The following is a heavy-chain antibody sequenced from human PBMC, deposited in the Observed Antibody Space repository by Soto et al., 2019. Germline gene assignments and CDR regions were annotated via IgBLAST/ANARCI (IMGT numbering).Heavy chain of an antibody. D-gene: IGHD3-3*01. CDR1: GDSVSSNSAA. CDR2: TYYRSKWYN. CDR3: ARELFGVVIISYYYYMDV. V-gene: IGHV6-1*01. J-gene: IGHJ6*03. Sequence: QVPLQQSGPGLVKPSQTLSLTCAISGDSVSSNSAAWNWIRQSPSRGLEWLGRTYYRSKWYNDYAVSVKSRITINPDTSKNQFSLQLNSVPPADTAVYYCARELFGVVIISYYYYMDVWGKGTTVTVSS.